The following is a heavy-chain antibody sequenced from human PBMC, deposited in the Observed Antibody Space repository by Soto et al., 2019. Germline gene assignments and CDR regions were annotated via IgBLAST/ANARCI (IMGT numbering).Heavy chain of an antibody. J-gene: IGHJ6*01. D-gene: IGHD3-16*01. CDR1: GYTFTSYD. V-gene: IGHV1-8*01. CDR3: EGEGDRGMEV. CDR2: MNPNSGNT. Sequence: QVQLVQSGAEVKKPGASVKVSCKASGYTFTSYDINWVRQATGPGLEWMGWMNPNSGNTGYAQKFQGRATMTRNTSIRTAYMKLGSPRSQEVPGSCREGEGDRGMEVCVQATRVTVSS.